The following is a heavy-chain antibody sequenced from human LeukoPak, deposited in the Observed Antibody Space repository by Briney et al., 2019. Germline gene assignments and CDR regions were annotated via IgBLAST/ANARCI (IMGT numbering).Heavy chain of an antibody. D-gene: IGHD6-19*01. V-gene: IGHV4-4*07. CDR2: IYTSGST. CDR3: ARGDRAVAGAWGWFDP. Sequence: PSENLSLNCTVSGGSITSYYWSWIRQPAGKGPEWIGRIYTSGSTNYNPSLKSRVTMSVDTSKNQFSLRLNSVTAADTAVYYCARGDRAVAGAWGWFDPWGRGTLVTVSS. CDR1: GGSITSYY. J-gene: IGHJ5*02.